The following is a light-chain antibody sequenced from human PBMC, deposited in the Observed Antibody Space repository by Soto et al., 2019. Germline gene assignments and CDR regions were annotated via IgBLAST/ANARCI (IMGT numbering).Light chain of an antibody. J-gene: IGKJ3*01. CDR1: QSVSSN. CDR3: QQYNDWPRGT. CDR2: AAS. V-gene: IGKV3-15*01. Sequence: EIVMTQSPATLSVSPGERATLSCRASQSVSSNLAWYQQKPGQAPRLLIYAASTRATGIPARFSGIGSGTEFSLTISSLQSEDFAVYYCQQYNDWPRGTVGPGTKVDIK.